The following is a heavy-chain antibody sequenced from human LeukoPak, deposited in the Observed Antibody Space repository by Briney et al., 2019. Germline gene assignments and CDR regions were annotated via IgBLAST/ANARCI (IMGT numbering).Heavy chain of an antibody. Sequence: SGTLTLTCSVSVDSVSSCDYYWSWIRQPPGKGLVWIGYIYHSGSSYYNRSLKSRLSISVDTSKYQFSLKLNSVTAAGTAVYYCARSGYCDHYFDYWGQGALVTVSS. CDR1: VDSVSSCDYY. J-gene: IGHJ4*02. CDR2: IYHSGSS. D-gene: IGHD4-17*01. V-gene: IGHV4-30-4*01. CDR3: ARSGYCDHYFDY.